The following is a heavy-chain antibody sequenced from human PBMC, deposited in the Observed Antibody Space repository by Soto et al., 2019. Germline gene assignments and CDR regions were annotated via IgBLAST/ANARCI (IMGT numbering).Heavy chain of an antibody. CDR2: ISHSGRA. D-gene: IGHD3-16*02. Sequence: SETLSLTFGVSDFSIQTSYFWGWIRQPPGKGLEWIGLISHSGRAISHPSFASRATISLDTTNNAFSLTLKSVTAADTAVYYCARGRSFRLVGVPLDSWGQGTLVTVSS. J-gene: IGHJ4*02. CDR3: ARGRSFRLVGVPLDS. CDR1: DFSIQTSYF. V-gene: IGHV4-38-2*01.